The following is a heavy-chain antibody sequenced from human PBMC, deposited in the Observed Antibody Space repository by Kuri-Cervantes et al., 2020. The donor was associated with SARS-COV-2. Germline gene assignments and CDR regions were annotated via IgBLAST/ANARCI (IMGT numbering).Heavy chain of an antibody. CDR1: EFNFRYYG. V-gene: IGHV3-30*19. CDR3: ARDRAAAGVYYSDY. Sequence: GESLKISCVASEFNFRYYGMYWVRQAPDKGLEWVAVISYDGSNKYYADSVKGRFTISRDNSKSTLYLQMNSLRAEDTAVYYCARDRAAAGVYYSDYWDQGTLVTVSS. D-gene: IGHD6-13*01. CDR2: ISYDGSNK. J-gene: IGHJ4*02.